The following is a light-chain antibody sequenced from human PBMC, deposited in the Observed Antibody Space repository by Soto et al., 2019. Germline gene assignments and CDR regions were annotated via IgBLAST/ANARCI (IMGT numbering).Light chain of an antibody. Sequence: QSVLTQPASVSGSPGQSITISCTGTSSDVGAYNYVSWYQQHPGKAPKVMIYEVSNRPSGVSNRLSGSKSGNTASLTISGLQAEDEADYYCSSYSSSSIVIFGGGTKVTVL. V-gene: IGLV2-14*01. CDR3: SSYSSSSIVI. CDR1: SSDVGAYNY. J-gene: IGLJ2*01. CDR2: EVS.